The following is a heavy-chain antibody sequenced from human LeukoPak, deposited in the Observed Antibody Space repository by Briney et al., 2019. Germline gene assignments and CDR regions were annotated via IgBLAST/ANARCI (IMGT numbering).Heavy chain of an antibody. J-gene: IGHJ1*01. CDR2: IDYDGGSG. Sequence: GGSLRLSCTVSGFTLSSYEMSWIRQAPGKGLEWVSSIDYDGGSGHYADSVKGRFTIPRDNSNNTLFLHLNSLRGEDTAVYYCTRNSGWYGLSWGQGTLVTVSS. CDR1: GFTLSSYE. CDR3: TRNSGWYGLS. D-gene: IGHD6-19*01. V-gene: IGHV3-23*01.